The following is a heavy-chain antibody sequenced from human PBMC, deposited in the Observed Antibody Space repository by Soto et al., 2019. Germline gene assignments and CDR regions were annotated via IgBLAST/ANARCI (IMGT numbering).Heavy chain of an antibody. J-gene: IGHJ4*02. CDR1: GFTFSSYS. CDR2: ISSSSSYI. V-gene: IGHV3-21*01. CDR3: AREHPYSGSYVTDY. D-gene: IGHD1-26*01. Sequence: GGSLRLSCAASGFTFSSYSMNWVRQAPGKGLEWVSSISSSSSYIYYADSVKGRFTISRDNAKNSLYLQMNSLRAEDTAVYYCAREHPYSGSYVTDYWGQGTLVTVSS.